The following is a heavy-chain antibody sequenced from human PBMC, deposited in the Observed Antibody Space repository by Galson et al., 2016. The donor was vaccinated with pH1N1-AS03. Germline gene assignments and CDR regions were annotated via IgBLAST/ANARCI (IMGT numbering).Heavy chain of an antibody. Sequence: SLRLSCAASGNTFSSYWMTWVRQAPGKGLECVACINEDGSEKYYVDSMKGRFTISRDNAKNSLYLQMNSLIAEDTAVYYCARKGDDWGSVDFWGQGTLVTVSS. CDR3: ARKGDDWGSVDF. CDR2: INEDGSEK. CDR1: GNTFSSYW. J-gene: IGHJ4*02. D-gene: IGHD7-27*01. V-gene: IGHV3-7*03.